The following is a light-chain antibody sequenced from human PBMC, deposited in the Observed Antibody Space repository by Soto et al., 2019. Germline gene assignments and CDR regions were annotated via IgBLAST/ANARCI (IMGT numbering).Light chain of an antibody. CDR2: DDR. J-gene: IGLJ2*01. Sequence: QSALTQPAAVSGSTGQSITISCTGTNIDVGGYNYVSWYQQHPGKAPKLMIYDDRNRTSWVSNRFSGPKSVDTASLSMSGLQDEDEADYDCSSDTSSSTVVVGGGTKLTVL. CDR1: NIDVGGYNY. V-gene: IGLV2-14*01. CDR3: SSDTSSSTVV.